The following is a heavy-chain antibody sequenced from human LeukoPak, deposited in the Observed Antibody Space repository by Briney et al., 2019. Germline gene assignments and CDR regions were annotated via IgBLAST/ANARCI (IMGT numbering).Heavy chain of an antibody. CDR1: GGSISRYY. V-gene: IGHV4-4*07. CDR2: IYTSGST. Sequence: WETLSLTCTVSGGSISRYYWSWIRQPAGKGLEWSGSIYTSGSTNYNPSLKSRVTMSVDTSKNQFSLKLSSVTAADTAVYYCAREQDGSGSYYNPPWFDLWGQGTLVTVSS. D-gene: IGHD3-10*01. J-gene: IGHJ5*02. CDR3: AREQDGSGSYYNPPWFDL.